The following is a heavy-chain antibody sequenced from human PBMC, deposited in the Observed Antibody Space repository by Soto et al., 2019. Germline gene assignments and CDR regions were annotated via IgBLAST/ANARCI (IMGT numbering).Heavy chain of an antibody. CDR3: AKLYSSGWYHWNYFDY. D-gene: IGHD6-19*01. J-gene: IGHJ4*02. CDR1: GFTFSSYA. V-gene: IGHV3-23*01. CDR2: ISGSGGST. Sequence: GGSLRLSCAASGFTFSSYAMSWVRQSPGKGLEWVSAISGSGGSTYYADSVKGRFTISRDNSKNTLYLQMNSLRAEDTAVYYCAKLYSSGWYHWNYFDYWGQGTLVTVSS.